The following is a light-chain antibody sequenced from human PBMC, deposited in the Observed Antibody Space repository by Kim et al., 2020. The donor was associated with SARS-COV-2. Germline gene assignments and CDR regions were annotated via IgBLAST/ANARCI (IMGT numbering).Light chain of an antibody. V-gene: IGLV1-44*01. Sequence: GQRVTISCSGGNSNIGANTVNWYQQLPGTAPKLLIYANDRRPSGVPDRFSVSQSGTSASLAISGRQSEDEADYYCATWDDSLNAWVFGGGTQLTVL. CDR2: AND. CDR3: ATWDDSLNAWV. J-gene: IGLJ3*02. CDR1: NSNIGANT.